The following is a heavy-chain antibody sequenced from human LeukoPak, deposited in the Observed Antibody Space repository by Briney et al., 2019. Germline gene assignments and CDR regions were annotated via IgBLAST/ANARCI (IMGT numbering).Heavy chain of an antibody. J-gene: IGHJ4*02. V-gene: IGHV4-31*03. CDR3: ARALSRYYDSSGQRGYYFDY. D-gene: IGHD3-22*01. Sequence: SETLSLTCTVSGGSISSGGYYWSWIRQHPGKGLEWIGYIYYSGSTYYNPSLKSRVTISVATSKNQFSLKLSSVTAADTAVYYCARALSRYYDSSGQRGYYFDYWGQGTLVTVSS. CDR1: GGSISSGGYY. CDR2: IYYSGST.